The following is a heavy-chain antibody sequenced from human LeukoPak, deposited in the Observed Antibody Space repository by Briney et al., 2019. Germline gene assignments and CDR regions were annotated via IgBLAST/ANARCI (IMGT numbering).Heavy chain of an antibody. V-gene: IGHV5-51*01. CDR2: IYPSDSDT. CDR3: ARLGAFDI. Sequence: GEALKISCQGSGYKFATFWITWVRQMPGKGLEWMGIIYPSDSDTRYSPSFQGQVTISADKSIRTAYLQWNSLKASDTAMYYCARLGAFDIWGQGTMVTVSS. CDR1: GYKFATFW. J-gene: IGHJ3*02.